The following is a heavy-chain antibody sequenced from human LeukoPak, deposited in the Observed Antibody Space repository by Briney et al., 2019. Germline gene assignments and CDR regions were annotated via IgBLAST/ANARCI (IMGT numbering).Heavy chain of an antibody. D-gene: IGHD5-18*01. J-gene: IGHJ4*02. V-gene: IGHV3-11*06. CDR3: ARVPGYSYGALDY. CDR1: GFTFSDYY. CDR2: ISSSSSYT. Sequence: PGWSLRLSCAASGFTFSDYYMSWIRQAPGKGLEWVSYISSSSSYTNYADSVKGRFTISRDNAKNSLYLQMHSLRAEDTAVYYCARVPGYSYGALDYWGQGTLVTVSS.